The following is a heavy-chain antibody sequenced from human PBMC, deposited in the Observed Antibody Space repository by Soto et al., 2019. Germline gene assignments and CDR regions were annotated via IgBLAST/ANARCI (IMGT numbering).Heavy chain of an antibody. CDR1: GGSITNNRYS. CDR3: AREGDCAYGVCYGNWFDP. Sequence: LSLTFAVSGGSITNNRYSWSWIRQPPGKGLEWIGYIDHTGKTSYSPSLKSRVTISVDKSKNEFSLNLISVTAADTAVYYCAREGDCAYGVCYGNWFDPWGQGTLVTVSS. J-gene: IGHJ5*02. CDR2: IDHTGKT. V-gene: IGHV4-30-2*01. D-gene: IGHD2-8*01.